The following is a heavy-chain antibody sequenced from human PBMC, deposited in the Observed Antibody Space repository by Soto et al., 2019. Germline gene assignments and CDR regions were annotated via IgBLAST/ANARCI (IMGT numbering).Heavy chain of an antibody. CDR2: IYYSGST. V-gene: IGHV4-59*01. Sequence: GGSISSYYWSWIRQPPGKGLEWIGYIYYSGSTNYNPSLKSRVTISVDTSKNQFSLKLSSVTAADTAVYYCARGPGIAAASRGWFDPWGQGTLVTVSS. J-gene: IGHJ5*02. CDR3: ARGPGIAAASRGWFDP. D-gene: IGHD6-13*01. CDR1: GGSISSYY.